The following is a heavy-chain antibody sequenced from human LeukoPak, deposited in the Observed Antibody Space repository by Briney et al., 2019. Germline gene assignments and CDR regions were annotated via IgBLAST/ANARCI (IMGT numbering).Heavy chain of an antibody. J-gene: IGHJ4*02. CDR1: GYTFTSYA. V-gene: IGHV1-2*02. Sequence: ASVKVSCKASGYTFTSYAMHWVRQAPGQRLEWMGWINPNSGGTNYAQKFQGRVTMTRDTSISTAYMELSRLRSDDTAVYYCARGIVGATTVWGQGTLVTVSS. CDR2: INPNSGGT. CDR3: ARGIVGATTV. D-gene: IGHD1-26*01.